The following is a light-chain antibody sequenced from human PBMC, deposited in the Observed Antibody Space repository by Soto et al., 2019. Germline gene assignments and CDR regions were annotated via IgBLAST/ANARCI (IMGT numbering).Light chain of an antibody. CDR1: SSNIGDNT. CDR3: AAWGDSLFWV. CDR2: SNN. J-gene: IGLJ3*02. V-gene: IGLV1-44*01. Sequence: QSVLTQPPSASGTPGQRVTISCSGGSSNIGDNTVNWYQQLTGTATKLLIYSNNQRPSGVPDRFSGSKSGTSASLAISGLQSEDEADYYCAAWGDSLFWVFGGGTKVTVL.